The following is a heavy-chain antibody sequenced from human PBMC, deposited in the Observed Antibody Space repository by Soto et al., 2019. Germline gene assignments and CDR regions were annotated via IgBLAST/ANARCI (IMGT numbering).Heavy chain of an antibody. D-gene: IGHD3-22*01. Sequence: QVQLVQSGAEVKKPGSSVKVSCKASGGTFSSYAISWVRQAPGQGLEWMGGIIPIFGTANYAQKFQGRVTITADESTSTAYMELSSLRSEDTAVYYCARDMGRYYTYYFDYWGQGTLVTVSS. CDR2: IIPIFGTA. J-gene: IGHJ4*02. CDR1: GGTFSSYA. V-gene: IGHV1-69*01. CDR3: ARDMGRYYTYYFDY.